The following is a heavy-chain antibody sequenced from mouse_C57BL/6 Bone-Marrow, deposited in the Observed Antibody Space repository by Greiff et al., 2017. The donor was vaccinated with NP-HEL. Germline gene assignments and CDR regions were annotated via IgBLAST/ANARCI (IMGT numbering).Heavy chain of an antibody. V-gene: IGHV1-81*01. CDR1: GYTFTSYG. D-gene: IGHD1-1*01. CDR3: AKGITTVGPWFAY. CDR2: IYPRSGNT. Sequence: VKLQESGAELARPGASVKLSCKASGYTFTSYGIRWVKQRTGQGLEWIGEIYPRSGNTYYNEKFKGKATLTADKSSSTAYMELRSLTSEDSAVYFCAKGITTVGPWFAYWGQGTLVTVSA. J-gene: IGHJ3*01.